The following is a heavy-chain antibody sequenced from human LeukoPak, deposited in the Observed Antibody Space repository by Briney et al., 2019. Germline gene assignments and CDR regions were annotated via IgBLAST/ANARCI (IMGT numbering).Heavy chain of an antibody. J-gene: IGHJ2*01. CDR3: ARLRDYDRYFDR. Sequence: AGGSLRLSCKGSGYSFTSYWIGSVRQMPGKGLEWMGIIYPGDSDTTYSPSFQGQVTISADKSISTAYLQWSSLKASDTAMYYCARLRDYDRYFDRWGRGTLVTVSS. CDR1: GYSFTSYW. CDR2: IYPGDSDT. D-gene: IGHD3-22*01. V-gene: IGHV5-51*01.